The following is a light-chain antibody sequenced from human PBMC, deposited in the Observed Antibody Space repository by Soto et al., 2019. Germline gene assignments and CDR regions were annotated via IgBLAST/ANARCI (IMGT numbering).Light chain of an antibody. CDR2: DAS. Sequence: IQMTQCPSTLSASGGDSVTITCRASQRVXSGLAWDQQKPGKAPKVLXDDASSLERGGPSRLSGSGSGTDFTLTINRLHPYDFANYYFQHYKSFTWTFGQGTKVDIK. J-gene: IGKJ1*01. CDR3: QHYKSFTWT. CDR1: QRVXSG. V-gene: IGKV1-5*01.